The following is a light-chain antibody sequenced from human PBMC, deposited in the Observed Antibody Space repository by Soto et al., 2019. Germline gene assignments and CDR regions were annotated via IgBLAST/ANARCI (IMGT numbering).Light chain of an antibody. CDR3: QQANSVPWT. CDR2: ATS. Sequence: IPMTLSPASVYASVGDRDIRTWRASQRISSWLAWYHQRPGKAPKLLISATSTLETGFPSRFSGSGAGRDFTLNIRSLQTEDLGTYFFQQANSVPWTFGQGAKVEVK. CDR1: QRISSW. J-gene: IGKJ1*01. V-gene: IGKV1-12*01.